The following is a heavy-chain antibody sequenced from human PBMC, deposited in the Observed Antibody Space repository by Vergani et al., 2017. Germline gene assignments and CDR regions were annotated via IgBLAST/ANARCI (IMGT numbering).Heavy chain of an antibody. J-gene: IGHJ3*02. V-gene: IGHV1-69*02. D-gene: IGHD3-22*01. CDR1: GGTFSSYT. CDR2: IIPILGIA. Sequence: QVQLVQSGAEVKKPGSSVKVSCKASGGTFSSYTISWVRQAPGQGLEWMGRIIPILGIANYAQKFQGRVTITADKSTSTAYMELSSLRSEDTAVSYCASGYYDSSATDAFDIWGQGTMVTVSS. CDR3: ASGYYDSSATDAFDI.